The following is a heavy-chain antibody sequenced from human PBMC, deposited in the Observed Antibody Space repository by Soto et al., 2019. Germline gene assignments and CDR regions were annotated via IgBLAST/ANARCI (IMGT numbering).Heavy chain of an antibody. D-gene: IGHD1-26*01. Sequence: VGSLRLSCAASGFTFSSYEMNWVRQAPGKGLGWVSYISSSGGTIYHAESVKGRFTISRDNAKNSLYLQMNSLRAEDTAVYYCARGPVVVYSGSPEAAFDIWGQGTMVTVSS. CDR2: ISSSGGTI. J-gene: IGHJ3*02. CDR3: ARGPVVVYSGSPEAAFDI. CDR1: GFTFSSYE. V-gene: IGHV3-48*03.